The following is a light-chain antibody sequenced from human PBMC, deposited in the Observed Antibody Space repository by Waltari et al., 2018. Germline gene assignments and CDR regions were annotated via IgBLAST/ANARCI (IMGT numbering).Light chain of an antibody. V-gene: IGLV2-8*01. J-gene: IGLJ1*01. CDR3: SSYVGNNNYV. CDR2: EVN. CDR1: SSDVGGYKY. Sequence: QSALTQPPSASGSPGQSVTISCTGTSSDVGGYKYVSWFQQRPGKAPALINYEVNERPSGVPERFSASKAGGTAFLTVSGLQAEDEADYYCSSYVGNNNYVFGSGTTVTVL.